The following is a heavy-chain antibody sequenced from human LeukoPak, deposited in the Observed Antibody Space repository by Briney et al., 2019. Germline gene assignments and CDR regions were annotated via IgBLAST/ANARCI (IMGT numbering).Heavy chain of an antibody. J-gene: IGHJ5*02. CDR3: ARHWSHSVAQFGRSYWFDR. CDR2: MDTSGHT. Sequence: SETLSLTCIVSGGSISGYYWSWIRQPAGKGLEWIGHMDTSGHTNYNSSLMSRVTMSVDTSKNQFSLRLTSVTAADTAVYYCARHWSHSVAQFGRSYWFDRWGQGTLVTVSS. V-gene: IGHV4-4*07. CDR1: GGSISGYY. D-gene: IGHD2-15*01.